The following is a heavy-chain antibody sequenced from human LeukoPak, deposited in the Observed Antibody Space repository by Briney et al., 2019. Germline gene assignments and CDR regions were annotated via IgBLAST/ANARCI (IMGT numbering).Heavy chain of an antibody. Sequence: SETLSLTCAVYGGSFSGYYWSWIRQPPGKGLEWIGEINHSGSTNYNPSLKSRVTISVDTSKNQFSLKLSSVTAADTAVYYCARLLTVTKGRDGLERSRRAFDIWGQGTMVTVSS. J-gene: IGHJ3*02. CDR3: ARLLTVTKGRDGLERSRRAFDI. D-gene: IGHD4-17*01. CDR2: INHSGST. CDR1: GGSFSGYY. V-gene: IGHV4-34*01.